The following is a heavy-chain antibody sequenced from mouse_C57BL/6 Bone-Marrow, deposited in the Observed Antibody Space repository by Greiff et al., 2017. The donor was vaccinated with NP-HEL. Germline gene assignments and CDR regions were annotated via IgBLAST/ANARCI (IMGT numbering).Heavy chain of an antibody. CDR1: GYAFSSSW. V-gene: IGHV1-82*01. D-gene: IGHD1-1*01. J-gene: IGHJ2*01. CDR3: ARRTVVDY. CDR2: IYPGDGDT. Sequence: VKLQQSGPELVKPGASVKISCKASGYAFSSSWMNWVKQRPGKGLEWIGRIYPGDGDTNYNGKFKGKATLTADKSSSTAYMQLSSLTSEDSAVYFCARRTVVDYWGQGTTLTVSS.